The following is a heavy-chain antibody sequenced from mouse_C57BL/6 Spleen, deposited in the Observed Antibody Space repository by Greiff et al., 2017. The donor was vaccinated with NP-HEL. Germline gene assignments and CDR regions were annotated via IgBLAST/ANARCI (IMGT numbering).Heavy chain of an antibody. CDR3: ARDGHYYGSSYGDFDV. CDR2: ILPGSGST. Sequence: QVQLQQSGAELMKPGASVKLSCKATGYTFTGYWIEWVKQRPGHGLEWIGEILPGSGSTNYNEKFKGKATFTADTSSNTAYMQLSSLTTEDSAIYYCARDGHYYGSSYGDFDVWGTGTTVTVSS. CDR1: GYTFTGYW. J-gene: IGHJ1*03. V-gene: IGHV1-9*01. D-gene: IGHD1-1*01.